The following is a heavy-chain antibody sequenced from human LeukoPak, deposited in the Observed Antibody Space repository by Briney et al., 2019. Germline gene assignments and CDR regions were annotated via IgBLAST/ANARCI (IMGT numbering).Heavy chain of an antibody. CDR3: AKDIRVVGPSGFDY. Sequence: PGRSLRLSCAASGFTFDDYAMHWVRQAPGKGLEWVSSISWNSGSIGYADSVKGRFTISRDNAKNSLYLQMNSLRAEDTALYYCAKDIRVVGPSGFDYWGQGTLVTVSS. V-gene: IGHV3-9*01. D-gene: IGHD2-15*01. CDR1: GFTFDDYA. J-gene: IGHJ4*02. CDR2: ISWNSGSI.